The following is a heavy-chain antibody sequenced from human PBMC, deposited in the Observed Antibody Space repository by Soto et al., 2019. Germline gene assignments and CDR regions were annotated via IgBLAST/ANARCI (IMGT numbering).Heavy chain of an antibody. J-gene: IGHJ4*02. Sequence: PGGSLRLSCTASGFTFSTYAIHWVRQAPGKGLEWVAVISYDGSHKYYADAVEGRFTISRDNSKNTLYLQMTGLGAEDTAVYYCSRDDSDWFFNWGRGTLVTVSS. V-gene: IGHV3-30-3*01. CDR1: GFTFSTYA. CDR3: SRDDSDWFFN. D-gene: IGHD3-9*01. CDR2: ISYDGSHK.